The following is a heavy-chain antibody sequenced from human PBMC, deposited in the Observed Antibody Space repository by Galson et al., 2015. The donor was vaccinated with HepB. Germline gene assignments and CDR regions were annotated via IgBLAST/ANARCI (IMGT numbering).Heavy chain of an antibody. D-gene: IGHD1-26*01. V-gene: IGHV4-30-2*03. CDR3: AVGWGFYYGMHV. Sequence: PSLKRRVTISVDTSKNQFSLKLYSVTAGDTAVYYCAVGWGFYYGMHVWGQGTTVTVSS. J-gene: IGHJ6*02.